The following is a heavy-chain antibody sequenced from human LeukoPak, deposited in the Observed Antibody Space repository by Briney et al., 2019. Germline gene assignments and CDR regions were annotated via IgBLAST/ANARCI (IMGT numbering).Heavy chain of an antibody. CDR1: GFTFSSYA. V-gene: IGHV3-23*01. CDR3: ARGYSSSWYQDYYYYYMDV. J-gene: IGHJ6*03. Sequence: GGSLRLSCVASGFTFSSYAMTWVRQAPGRGLQWVSAISGSGGSTYIADSVKGRFTISRDNAKNSLYLQMNSLRAEDTAVYYCARGYSSSWYQDYYYYYMDVWGKGTTVTVSS. CDR2: ISGSGGST. D-gene: IGHD6-13*01.